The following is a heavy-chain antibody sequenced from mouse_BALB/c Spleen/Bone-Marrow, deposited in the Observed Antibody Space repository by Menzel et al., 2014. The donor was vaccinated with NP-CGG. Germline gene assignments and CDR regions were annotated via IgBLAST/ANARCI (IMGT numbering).Heavy chain of an antibody. CDR2: ISAYYGNT. Sequence: VKLMESGPELVRPGVSVKISCKGSGYTFTDYAMHWVKRSHAKSLEWIGVISAYYGNTNYNQKFKGKATMTVDKSSSTAYMELARLTSEDSAIYYCARWLQAMDYWGQGTSVTVSS. D-gene: IGHD2-2*01. V-gene: IGHV1-67*01. CDR3: ARWLQAMDY. CDR1: GYTFTDYA. J-gene: IGHJ4*01.